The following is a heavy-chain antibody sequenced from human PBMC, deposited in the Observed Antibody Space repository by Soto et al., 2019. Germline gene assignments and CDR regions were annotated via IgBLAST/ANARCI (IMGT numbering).Heavy chain of an antibody. CDR2: LGAADDP. D-gene: IGHD1-26*01. CDR1: GFSFRDYD. Sequence: EVQLVESGGGSVQPGESLRLSCAASGFSFRDYDMHWVRQPTGKGPAWVSGLGAADDPYYVASVKGRFSVSRDNAQSSLYLQMYNLRVDDTAVYFCARAYLGRLPRRADYYYAMDVWGRGTTGTVS. J-gene: IGHJ6*02. CDR3: ARAYLGRLPRRADYYYAMDV. V-gene: IGHV3-13*05.